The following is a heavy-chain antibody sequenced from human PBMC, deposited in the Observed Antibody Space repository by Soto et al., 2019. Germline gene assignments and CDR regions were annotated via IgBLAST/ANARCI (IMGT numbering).Heavy chain of an antibody. CDR1: GYTFTSYY. V-gene: IGHV1-46*01. CDR2: INPSGGST. CDR3: ARDRRGAAPFDY. D-gene: IGHD6-6*01. Sequence: QVQLVQSGAEVKKPGASVKVSCKASGYTFTSYYMHWVRQAPGQGLEWMGIINPSGGSTSYAQKFQGRVTMTSDKSTSTVYMELSSLRSEDTAVYYCARDRRGAAPFDYLGQGTLVTVSS. J-gene: IGHJ4*02.